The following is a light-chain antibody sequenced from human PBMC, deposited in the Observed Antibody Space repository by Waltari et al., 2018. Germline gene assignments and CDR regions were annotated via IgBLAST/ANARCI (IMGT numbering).Light chain of an antibody. Sequence: EIVLTQSPGTASLSPGERVTLSCRASQTVGSSSLAWYQHKPGQAPRLVIYRASRRATGLPDRFSGSWSGTDFSLTISRLEPEDFAVYYCQQHGTLPATFGQGTKVEIK. J-gene: IGKJ1*01. V-gene: IGKV3-20*01. CDR2: RAS. CDR3: QQHGTLPAT. CDR1: QTVGSSS.